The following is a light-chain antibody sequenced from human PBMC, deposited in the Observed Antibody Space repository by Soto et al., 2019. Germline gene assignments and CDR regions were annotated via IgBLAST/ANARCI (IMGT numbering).Light chain of an antibody. CDR3: LQALQTPLT. V-gene: IGKV2-28*01. CDR2: LGS. Sequence: DIVMTQSPLSLPVTPGEPASISCRSSQSLLHSNGYNYLDWYLQKPGQSPQLLIYLGSNRASGVPDRFGGSGSGTDYTLKTSRVEAEYVGVYYFLQALQTPLTFGGGTKVEIK. CDR1: QSLLHSNGYNY. J-gene: IGKJ4*01.